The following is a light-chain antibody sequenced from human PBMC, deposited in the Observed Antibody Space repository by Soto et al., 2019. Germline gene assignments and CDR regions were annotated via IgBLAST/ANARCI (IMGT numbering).Light chain of an antibody. CDR2: GNS. J-gene: IGLJ3*02. Sequence: QSALTQLPSVSGAPGQRVTISCTGSSSNIGAGYDVHWYQQLPGTAPKLLIQGNSNRPSGVPDRFSGSKSGTSASLAITGLQAEDEADYYCQSYDSSLSGWVFGGGTKLTVL. V-gene: IGLV1-40*01. CDR3: QSYDSSLSGWV. CDR1: SSNIGAGYD.